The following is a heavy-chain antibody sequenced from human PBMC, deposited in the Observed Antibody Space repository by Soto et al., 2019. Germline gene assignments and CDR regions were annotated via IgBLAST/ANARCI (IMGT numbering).Heavy chain of an antibody. J-gene: IGHJ4*02. D-gene: IGHD2-15*01. CDR1: GFTFSTYS. CDR3: SKGGWLDN. V-gene: IGHV3-23*01. CDR2: IRDNNGYT. Sequence: EVQLLESGGGLVQLGGSLRLSCAASGFTFSTYSMSWVRQAPGKGLEWASVIRDNNGYTYYAESVKGRFTSSRDNSKNTLYLQMNGLRADDTAVYYCSKGGWLDNWGQGTLVTVSS.